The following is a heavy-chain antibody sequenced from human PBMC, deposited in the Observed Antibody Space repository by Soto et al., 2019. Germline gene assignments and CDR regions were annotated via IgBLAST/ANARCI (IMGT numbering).Heavy chain of an antibody. CDR2: INSDGSST. Sequence: GGSLRLSCAASGFSFSSYWMNWVRQAPGKGLVWVSRINSDGSSTKYADSVKGRFTISRDNAKNTLYLQMNSLRAEDTAIYYCARDRGRYFDWLLSGNNALDIWGQGEMVTVS. D-gene: IGHD3-9*01. CDR1: GFSFSSYW. J-gene: IGHJ3*02. CDR3: ARDRGRYFDWLLSGNNALDI. V-gene: IGHV3-74*01.